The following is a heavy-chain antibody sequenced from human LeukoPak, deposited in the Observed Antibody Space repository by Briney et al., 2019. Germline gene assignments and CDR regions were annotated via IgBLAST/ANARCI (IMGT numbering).Heavy chain of an antibody. CDR2: ISSSSSAI. J-gene: IGHJ4*02. D-gene: IGHD1-26*01. V-gene: IGHV3-48*01. CDR3: ARDRRNTGNFFDS. CDR1: GFTFSSYG. Sequence: GGSLRLSCAASGFTFSSYGMNWARQAPGKGLEWVSYISSSSSAIHYADSVQGRFTISRDNAENSLYLQMNSLRAEDTAVYSCARDRRNTGNFFDSWGQGSLATVSS.